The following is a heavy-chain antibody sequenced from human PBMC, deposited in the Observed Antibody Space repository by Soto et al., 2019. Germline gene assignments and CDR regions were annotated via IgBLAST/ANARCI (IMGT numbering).Heavy chain of an antibody. D-gene: IGHD3-10*01. CDR2: IGTSGSTT. CDR1: GFTFSSYE. Sequence: PGGSLRLSCAASGFTFSSYEMNWFRQSPGAGLVWVSYIGTSGSTTYYSDSVKGRFTTSRDNAKNSLYLQMNSLRAEDTAVYYCARDLYFFGSGPSFDHWGQGTLLTVSS. CDR3: ARDLYFFGSGPSFDH. J-gene: IGHJ4*02. V-gene: IGHV3-48*03.